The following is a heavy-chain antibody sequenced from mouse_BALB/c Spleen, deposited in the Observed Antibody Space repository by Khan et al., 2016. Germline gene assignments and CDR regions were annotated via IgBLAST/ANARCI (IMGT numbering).Heavy chain of an antibody. Sequence: EVERVESGGGLVKPGGSLKLSCAASGFTFSTYAMSWVRQTPEKRLEWVASISSGGTTYYPDSLKGRFTISRDNARNILYVQMSSLRSEDTAMYYCARGVTTVVDYFDYWGQGTTLTVSS. CDR3: ARGVTTVVDYFDY. CDR2: ISSGGTT. J-gene: IGHJ2*01. V-gene: IGHV5-6-5*01. D-gene: IGHD1-1*01. CDR1: GFTFSTYA.